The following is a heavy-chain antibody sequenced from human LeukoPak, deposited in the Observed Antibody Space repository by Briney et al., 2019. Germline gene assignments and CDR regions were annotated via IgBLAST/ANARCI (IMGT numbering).Heavy chain of an antibody. D-gene: IGHD3-22*01. V-gene: IGHV3-30*03. CDR3: VYDSSGYYYAPFDY. CDR2: ISYDGSNK. CDR1: GFTLSSYG. J-gene: IGHJ4*02. Sequence: GGSLRLSCAASGFTLSSYGMHWVRQAPGKGLEWVAVISYDGSNKYYADSVKGRFTISRDNSKNTLYLQMNSLRAEDTAVYYCVYDSSGYYYAPFDYWGQGTLVTVSS.